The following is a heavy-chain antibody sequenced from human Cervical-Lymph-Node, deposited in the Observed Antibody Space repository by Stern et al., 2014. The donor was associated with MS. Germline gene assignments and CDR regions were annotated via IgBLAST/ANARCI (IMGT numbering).Heavy chain of an antibody. CDR2: IYPNSGAT. CDR1: ENTFTGSY. D-gene: IGHD1-26*01. J-gene: IGHJ4*02. V-gene: IGHV1-2*02. Sequence: VHLVESGAEVKQPGASMKVTCQASENTFTGSYIHWVRQAPGQVLGCMGWIYPNSGATNYAQRFQDRVSLTSDTSNTLAYMELDRLTSDDTAVYYCARISLGSGIDYWGQGSLVTVSS. CDR3: ARISLGSGIDY.